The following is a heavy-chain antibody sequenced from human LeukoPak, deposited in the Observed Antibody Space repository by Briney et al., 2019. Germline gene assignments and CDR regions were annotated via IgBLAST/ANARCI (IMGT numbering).Heavy chain of an antibody. Sequence: PGESLQISCQGSGYSFTSYWIGWVRQLPGKGLEWMGIIYPADSDTRYNPSFQGQVTISADISIRTAYLQWSSLRASDTAVYYCARRAFTSSSFSYYYYVDVWGKGTTVTVSS. J-gene: IGHJ6*03. CDR2: IYPADSDT. CDR1: GYSFTSYW. D-gene: IGHD6-6*01. CDR3: ARRAFTSSSFSYYYYVDV. V-gene: IGHV5-51*01.